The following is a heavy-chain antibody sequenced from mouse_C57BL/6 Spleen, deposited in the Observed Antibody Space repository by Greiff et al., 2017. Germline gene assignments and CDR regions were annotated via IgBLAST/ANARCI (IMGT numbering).Heavy chain of an antibody. CDR1: GYTFTSYW. CDR2: IYPGSGST. Sequence: LQQPGAELVKPGASVKMSCKASGYTFTSYWITWVKQRPGQGLEWIGDIYPGSGSTNYNEKFKSKATLTVDTSSSAAYMPLSSLTSEDSAVYYCERKGKNAWFAYWGQGTLVTVSA. CDR3: ERKGKNAWFAY. V-gene: IGHV1-55*01. J-gene: IGHJ3*01.